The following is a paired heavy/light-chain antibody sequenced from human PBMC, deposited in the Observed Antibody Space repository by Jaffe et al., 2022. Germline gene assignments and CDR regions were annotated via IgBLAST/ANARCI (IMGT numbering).Heavy chain of an antibody. CDR3: ATIGSSGPYYFLRYMDV. J-gene: IGHJ6*03. Sequence: QVQLVESGGGLVKPGGSLRLSCAASGFTFSDHYMSWIRQAPGKGLEWVSYISSGGSDIYYADSVKGRFIISRDNAQNSLYLQMNSLRAEDTAVYYCATIGSSGPYYFLRYMDVWGKGTTVTVSS. D-gene: IGHD1-26*01. CDR1: GFTFSDHY. V-gene: IGHV3-11*01. CDR2: ISSGGSDI.
Light chain of an antibody. CDR3: GSYTSSSTWV. CDR1: SSDVGGYNY. J-gene: IGLJ3*02. Sequence: QSALTQPASVSGSPGQSITISCTGTSSDVGGYNYVSWYQQHPDKAPKLMIYDVSNRPSGVSNRFSGSKSGNTASLTISGLQAEDEADYYCGSYTSSSTWVFGGGTKVTVL. CDR2: DVS. V-gene: IGLV2-14*03.